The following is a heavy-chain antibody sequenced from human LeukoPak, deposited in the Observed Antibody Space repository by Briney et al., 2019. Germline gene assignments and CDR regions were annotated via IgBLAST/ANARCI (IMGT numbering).Heavy chain of an antibody. Sequence: GASVKVSCKASGYTFTSYGISWVRQAPGQGLEWMGWISAYNGNTNYAQKLQGRVTMTTDTSTSTAYMELRSLRSDDTAVYYCARDFYSSSWGYGMDVWGQGTTVTVSS. CDR3: ARDFYSSSWGYGMDV. CDR1: GYTFTSYG. V-gene: IGHV1-18*01. CDR2: ISAYNGNT. J-gene: IGHJ6*02. D-gene: IGHD6-13*01.